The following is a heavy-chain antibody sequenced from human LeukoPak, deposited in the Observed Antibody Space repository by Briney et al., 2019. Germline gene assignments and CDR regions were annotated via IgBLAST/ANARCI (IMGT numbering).Heavy chain of an antibody. CDR3: ARGPTTVYDSLTGYYYFDY. D-gene: IGHD3-9*01. CDR1: GGSVSGFY. CDR2: VHYSGKT. V-gene: IGHV4-59*02. Sequence: PSETLSLTCSVSGGSVSGFYWNWIRRSPGKGLEWIGHVHYSGKTVYNPSLQSRVTMSVDTSTNQFSLRLSSVTAADTAVYFCARGPTTVYDSLTGYYYFDYWGQGTLVTVSS. J-gene: IGHJ4*02.